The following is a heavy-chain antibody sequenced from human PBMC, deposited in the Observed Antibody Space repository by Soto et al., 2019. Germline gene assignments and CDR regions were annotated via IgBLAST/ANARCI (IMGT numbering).Heavy chain of an antibody. CDR2: MNPNSGKI. V-gene: IGHV1-8*01. CDR3: ARGTGGNWAAFDI. J-gene: IGHJ3*02. D-gene: IGHD2-15*01. CDR1: GYTFTNYD. Sequence: ASVKVSCKASGYTFTNYDINWVRQATGQGPEYMGWMNPNSGKIGYVQKLQGRVTMTTDTSTSTAYMELRSLRSDDTAVYYCARGTGGNWAAFDIWGQGTMVTVS.